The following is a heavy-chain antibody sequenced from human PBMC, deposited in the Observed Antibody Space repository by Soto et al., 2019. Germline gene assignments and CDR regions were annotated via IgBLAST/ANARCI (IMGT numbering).Heavy chain of an antibody. CDR2: IYYSGST. V-gene: IGHV4-31*03. CDR3: ARFSARYCSGGSCSNWFDP. CDR1: GGSIISGGYY. J-gene: IGHJ5*02. Sequence: ILSLTCTVSGGSIISGGYYWSWIRQHPGKGLEWIGYIYYSGSTYYNPSLKSRVTISVDTSKNQFSLKLSSVTAADTAVYYCARFSARYCSGGSCSNWFDPWGQGTLVTVSS. D-gene: IGHD2-15*01.